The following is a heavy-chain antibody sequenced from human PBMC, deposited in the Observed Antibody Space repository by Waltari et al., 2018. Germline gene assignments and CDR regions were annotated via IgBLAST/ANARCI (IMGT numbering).Heavy chain of an antibody. CDR1: GAPIRRSNYY. V-gene: IGHV4-39*01. CDR3: ARHGYSGGWFDP. CDR2: MFNGGST. Sequence: QLQLQESGPGLVKPAETLSLTCSVSGAPIRRSNYYWGWIRQPPGKGLEWIGSMFNGGSTYYNPSLKSRVTISVDTSKNQFSLRLNSVTAADTAIYYCARHGYSGGWFDPWGQGTLVTVSS. J-gene: IGHJ5*02. D-gene: IGHD4-17*01.